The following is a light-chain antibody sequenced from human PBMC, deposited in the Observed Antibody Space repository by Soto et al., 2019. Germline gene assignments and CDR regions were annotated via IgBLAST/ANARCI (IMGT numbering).Light chain of an antibody. V-gene: IGKV4-1*01. CDR1: RSVLYSSNNKNY. CDR2: WAS. J-gene: IGKJ1*01. Sequence: DIVMTQSPDSLAVSLGERATINCRSSRSVLYSSNNKNYLAWYQQKPGQPPKLLIYWASTRESGVPDRFSGSGSGTDFTLTISSLQAEDVAVYYCQHYNTYPWTFGHGTKVDIK. CDR3: QHYNTYPWT.